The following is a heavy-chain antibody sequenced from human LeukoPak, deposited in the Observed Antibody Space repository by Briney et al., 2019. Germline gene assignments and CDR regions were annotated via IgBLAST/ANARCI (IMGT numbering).Heavy chain of an antibody. V-gene: IGHV3-21*01. D-gene: IGHD2-21*01. Sequence: GGSLRLSCAASGFTFSSYSMNWVRQAPGKGLEWVSSISSSSSYIYYADSVKGRFTISRDNAKNSLYLQMNSLRAEDTAVYYCARDIPRRGYNWFDPWGQGTLVTVSS. J-gene: IGHJ5*02. CDR2: ISSSSSYI. CDR3: ARDIPRRGYNWFDP. CDR1: GFTFSSYS.